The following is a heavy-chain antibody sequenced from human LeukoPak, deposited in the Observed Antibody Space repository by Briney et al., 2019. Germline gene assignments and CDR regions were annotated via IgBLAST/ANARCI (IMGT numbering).Heavy chain of an antibody. D-gene: IGHD2-2*01. Sequence: PGGSLRLSCAASGFTFSSYAMNWVRQAPGKGLEWVSAISGSGGSTYYADSVKGRFTISRDNSKNTLYLQMNSLRAEDTAVYYCAKDEGYCSSTSCPYYFDYWGQGTLVTVSS. CDR3: AKDEGYCSSTSCPYYFDY. V-gene: IGHV3-23*01. CDR1: GFTFSSYA. J-gene: IGHJ4*02. CDR2: ISGSGGST.